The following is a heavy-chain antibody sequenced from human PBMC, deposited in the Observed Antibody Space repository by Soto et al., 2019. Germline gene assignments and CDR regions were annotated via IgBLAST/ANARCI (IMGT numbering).Heavy chain of an antibody. D-gene: IGHD2-15*01. CDR1: GGSISSSSYY. J-gene: IGHJ4*02. V-gene: IGHV4-39*01. CDR2: IYYSGST. CDR3: ARPSGAGYCSGGSCYWSYFDY. Sequence: SETLSLTCTVSGGSISSSSYYWGWIRQPPGKGLEWIGSIYYSGSTYYNPSLKSRVAISVDTSKNQSSLKLSSVTAADTAVYYCARPSGAGYCSGGSCYWSYFDYWGQGTLVTVSS.